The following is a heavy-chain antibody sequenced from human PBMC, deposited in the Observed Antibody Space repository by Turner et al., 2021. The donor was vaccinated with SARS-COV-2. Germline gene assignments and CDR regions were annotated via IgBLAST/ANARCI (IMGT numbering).Heavy chain of an antibody. CDR1: GYTLIELS. D-gene: IGHD2-21*01. CDR3: ARRQFGWGLIDY. CDR2: INPNSGGT. J-gene: IGHJ4*02. Sequence: QVQLVQSGAEVKKPGASVKVSCKVSGYTLIELSMHWVRQAPGQGLEWMGWINPNSGGTNYAQKFQGRVTMTRDTSISTAYMELSRLRSDDTAVYYCARRQFGWGLIDYWGQGTLVTVSS. V-gene: IGHV1-2*02.